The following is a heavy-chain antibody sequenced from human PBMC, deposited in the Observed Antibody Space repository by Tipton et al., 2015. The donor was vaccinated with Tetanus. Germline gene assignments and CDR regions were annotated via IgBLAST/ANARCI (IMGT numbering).Heavy chain of an antibody. CDR1: GFTFSSHT. Sequence: SLRLSCAASGFTFSSHTMSWVRQAPGKGLEWVSAVSLRGDASFYADSVRGRFSISRDNSQNTLYLQMNSLRAEDPAVYYCASRGAYVGSYGSPLDDWGQRELVIVSS. CDR2: VSLRGDAS. CDR3: ASRGAYVGSYGSPLDD. J-gene: IGHJ4*02. D-gene: IGHD1-26*01. V-gene: IGHV3-23*01.